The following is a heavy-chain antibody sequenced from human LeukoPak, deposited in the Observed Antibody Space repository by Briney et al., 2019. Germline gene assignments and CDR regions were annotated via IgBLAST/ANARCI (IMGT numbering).Heavy chain of an antibody. CDR1: GYTFTSYY. CDR2: INPSGGST. V-gene: IGHV1-46*01. Sequence: ASEKVSCKAPGYTFTSYYMHWVRQAPGQGLEWMGIINPSGGSTSYAQKFQGRVTMTRDTSTSTVYMELSSLRSEDTAVYYCARDLRGYSYYYGMDVWGQGTTVTVSS. D-gene: IGHD5-12*01. J-gene: IGHJ6*02. CDR3: ARDLRGYSYYYGMDV.